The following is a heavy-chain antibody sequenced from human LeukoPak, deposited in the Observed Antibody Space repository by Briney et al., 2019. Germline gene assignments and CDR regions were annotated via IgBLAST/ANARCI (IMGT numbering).Heavy chain of an antibody. J-gene: IGHJ4*02. D-gene: IGHD6-13*01. Sequence: GGSLRLSCAASGFTFSSYWMHWVRQAPGKGLVWVSRINSDGSSTSYADSVKGRFTISRDNAKNTLYLQMSSLRAEDTAVYYCARVSSSSWLYDYWGQGTLVTVSS. V-gene: IGHV3-74*01. CDR3: ARVSSSSWLYDY. CDR2: INSDGSST. CDR1: GFTFSSYW.